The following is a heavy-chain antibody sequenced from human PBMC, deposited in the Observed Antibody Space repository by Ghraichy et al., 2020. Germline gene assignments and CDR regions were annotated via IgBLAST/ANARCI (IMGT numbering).Heavy chain of an antibody. CDR1: GGSFSGYY. V-gene: IGHV4-34*01. Sequence: SETLSLTCAVYGGSFSGYYWSWIRQPPGKGLEWIGEINHSGSTNYNPSLKSRVTISVDTSKNQFSLKLSSVTAADTAVYYCARVDIAVSPPYYYYYYMDVWGKGTTVTVSS. J-gene: IGHJ6*03. CDR2: INHSGST. D-gene: IGHD2-15*01. CDR3: ARVDIAVSPPYYYYYYMDV.